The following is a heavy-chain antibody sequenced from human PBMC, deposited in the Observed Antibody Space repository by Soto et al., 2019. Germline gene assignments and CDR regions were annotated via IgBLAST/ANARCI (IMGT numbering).Heavy chain of an antibody. CDR3: ARTGAARTNYYVMDV. J-gene: IGHJ6*02. CDR1: GFTFSNYA. CDR2: ITFDGSKD. Sequence: VQLVESGGGVVQPGRSLRLSCAASGFTFSNYAMHWVRQAPGKGLEWVAGITFDGSKDFYADSVRGRFTISRDDSRDILHLQMNSLRAEDTGLYSCARTGAARTNYYVMDVWGQGTTVTVSS. V-gene: IGHV3-30-3*01. D-gene: IGHD6-6*01.